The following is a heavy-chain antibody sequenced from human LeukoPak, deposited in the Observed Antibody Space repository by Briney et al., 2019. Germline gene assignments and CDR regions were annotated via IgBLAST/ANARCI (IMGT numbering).Heavy chain of an antibody. Sequence: HPSETLSLTCTVSGGSISSYYWSWIRQPPGKGLEWIGYIYSSGSTNYNPSLKSRVTMSVDKAKKQFSLKLTSVTAADTAVYYCARELNTGSHNGDYFDYWGQGTLVTVSS. CDR3: ARELNTGSHNGDYFDY. V-gene: IGHV4-59*01. J-gene: IGHJ4*02. D-gene: IGHD1-26*01. CDR2: IYSSGST. CDR1: GGSISSYY.